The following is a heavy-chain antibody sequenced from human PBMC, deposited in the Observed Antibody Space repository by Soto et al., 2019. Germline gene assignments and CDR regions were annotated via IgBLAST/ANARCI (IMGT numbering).Heavy chain of an antibody. CDR3: ARGGYSYGYPREAFDI. D-gene: IGHD5-18*01. CDR1: EFTFRSYG. Sequence: PGGSLRLSCAASEFTFRSYGMHWVRQAPGKGLEWVAVISYDGSKQWYADSVKGRFTISRDKPKYTLFLQMNSLRAEDTAVYYCARGGYSYGYPREAFDIWGQGTMVTVSS. CDR2: ISYDGSKQ. J-gene: IGHJ3*02. V-gene: IGHV3-30*03.